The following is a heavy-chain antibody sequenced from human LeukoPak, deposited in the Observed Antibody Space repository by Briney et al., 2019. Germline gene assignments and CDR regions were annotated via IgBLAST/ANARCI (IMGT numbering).Heavy chain of an antibody. CDR1: GGSISSSSYY. CDR3: ARDIGGSGSYSFDY. J-gene: IGHJ4*02. D-gene: IGHD3-10*01. Sequence: PSETLSLTCTVSGGSISSSSYYWGWIRQPPGKGLEWIGSIYYSGSTYYNPSLKSRVTISVDTSKNQFSLKLSSVTAADTAVYYCARDIGGSGSYSFDYWGQGTLVTVSS. CDR2: IYYSGST. V-gene: IGHV4-39*07.